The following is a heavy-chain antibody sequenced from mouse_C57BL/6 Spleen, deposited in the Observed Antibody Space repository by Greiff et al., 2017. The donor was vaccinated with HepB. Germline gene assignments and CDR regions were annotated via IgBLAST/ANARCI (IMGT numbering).Heavy chain of an antibody. CDR2: INYDGSST. CDR3: ARDPYGSSYVHWYFDV. V-gene: IGHV5-16*01. CDR1: GFTFSDYY. Sequence: EVMLVESEGGLVQPGSSMKLSCTASGFTFSDYYMAWVRQVPEKGLEWVANINYDGSSTYYLDSLKSRFIISRDNAKNILYLQMSSLKSEDTATYYCARDPYGSSYVHWYFDVWGTGTTVTVSS. D-gene: IGHD1-1*01. J-gene: IGHJ1*03.